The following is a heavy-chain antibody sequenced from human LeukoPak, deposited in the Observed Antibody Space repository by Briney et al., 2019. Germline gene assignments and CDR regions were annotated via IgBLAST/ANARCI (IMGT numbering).Heavy chain of an antibody. CDR2: TSSSGKSI. V-gene: IGHV3-21*05. CDR1: GFTFSGYT. CDR3: ARRPLSGRGLLWFGEDYYYYMDV. D-gene: IGHD3-10*01. J-gene: IGHJ6*03. Sequence: KSGGSLRLSCAASGFTFSGYTMNWVRQAPGKGLEWVSYTSSSGKSIYYADSVKGRFTISRDNAKNSLYLQMNSLRAEDTAVYYCARRPLSGRGLLWFGEDYYYYMDVWGKGTTVTISS.